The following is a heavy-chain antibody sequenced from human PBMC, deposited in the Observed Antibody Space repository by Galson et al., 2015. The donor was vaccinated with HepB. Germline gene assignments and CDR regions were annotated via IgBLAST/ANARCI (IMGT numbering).Heavy chain of an antibody. CDR2: FDPEDGET. V-gene: IGHV1-24*01. J-gene: IGHJ5*02. D-gene: IGHD6-13*01. CDR3: ATDHRGYSSSPWGWFDP. Sequence: SVKVSCKVSGYTLTELSMHWVRQAPGKGLEWMGGFDPEDGETIYAQKFQGRVTMTEDTSTDTAYMELSSLRSEDTAVYYCATDHRGYSSSPWGWFDPWGQGTLVTVSS. CDR1: GYTLTELS.